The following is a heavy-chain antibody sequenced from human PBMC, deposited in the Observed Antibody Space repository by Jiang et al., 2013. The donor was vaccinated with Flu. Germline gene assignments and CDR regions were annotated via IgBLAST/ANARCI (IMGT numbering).Heavy chain of an antibody. Sequence: PGLVKPSETLSLTCTVSGGSISSYYWSWIRQPPGKGLEWIGYIYYSGSTNYNPSLKSRVTISVDTSKNQFSLKLSSVTAADTAVYYCARDHPYSSGWSSYFDYWGQGTLVTVSS. J-gene: IGHJ4*02. CDR3: ARDHPYSSGWSSYFDY. V-gene: IGHV4-59*01. D-gene: IGHD6-19*01. CDR2: IYYSGST. CDR1: GGSISSYY.